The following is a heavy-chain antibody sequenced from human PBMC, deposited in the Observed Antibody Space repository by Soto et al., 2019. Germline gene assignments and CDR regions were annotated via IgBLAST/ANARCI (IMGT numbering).Heavy chain of an antibody. D-gene: IGHD6-13*01. Sequence: QVQLVESGGGVVQPGRSLRLSCAASGFTFSSYGMHWVRQAPGKGLEWVAVISYDGSNKYYADSVKGRFTISRDNSKNTLYLQMNSLRAEDTAVYYCAKDRFEYSSSWIDYWGQGTLVTVSS. CDR2: ISYDGSNK. J-gene: IGHJ4*02. CDR3: AKDRFEYSSSWIDY. V-gene: IGHV3-30*18. CDR1: GFTFSSYG.